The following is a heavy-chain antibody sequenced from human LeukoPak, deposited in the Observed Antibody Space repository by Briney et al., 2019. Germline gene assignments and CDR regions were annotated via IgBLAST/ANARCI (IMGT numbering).Heavy chain of an antibody. D-gene: IGHD6-13*01. V-gene: IGHV5-51*01. CDR2: IYPGDSDT. J-gene: IGHJ3*02. CDR1: GYSFTTYW. Sequence: GESLQISCKGSGYSFTTYWIGWVRQMPGKGLEWMGIIYPGDSDTTYSPSFQGQVTISADKSISTAYLQWSSLKASDSAMYYCGRIPAAGSLKGSFDIWGQGTMVTVSS. CDR3: GRIPAAGSLKGSFDI.